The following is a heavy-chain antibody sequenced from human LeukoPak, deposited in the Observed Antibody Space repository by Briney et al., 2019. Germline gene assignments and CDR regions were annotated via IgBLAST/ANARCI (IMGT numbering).Heavy chain of an antibody. D-gene: IGHD1-1*01. CDR3: ARELEPWFDY. J-gene: IGHJ4*02. Sequence: SETLSLTCTVSGGSISSSSYYWGWIRQPPGKGLEWIGSIYYSGGTYYNPSLKSRVTISVDTSKNKSSLKLSSVTAADTAVYYCARELEPWFDYWGQGTLVTVSS. CDR2: IYYSGGT. CDR1: GGSISSSSYY. V-gene: IGHV4-39*07.